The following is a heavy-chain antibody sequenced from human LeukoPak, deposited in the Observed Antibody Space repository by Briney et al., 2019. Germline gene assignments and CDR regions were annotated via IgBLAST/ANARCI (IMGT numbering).Heavy chain of an antibody. CDR1: GYSFTSYW. J-gene: IGHJ6*02. CDR2: IYPGDSDT. V-gene: IGHV5-51*03. Sequence: GESLKISCKGSGYSFTSYWIGWVRQMPGKGLEWMGVIYPGDSDTRYSPSFQGQVTISADKSISTAYLQWSSLKASDTAMYYCARAPHMDYYYYGMDVWGQGTTVTVSS. D-gene: IGHD2-21*01. CDR3: ARAPHMDYYYYGMDV.